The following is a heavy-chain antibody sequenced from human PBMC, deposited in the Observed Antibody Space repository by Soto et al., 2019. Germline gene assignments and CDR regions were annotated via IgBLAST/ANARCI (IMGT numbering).Heavy chain of an antibody. J-gene: IGHJ4*02. CDR2: MRNKANSYAT. CDR3: ARLALCSGGRCRLRLFAS. Sequence: PGWSLGLSCAASGFSFSDHYMDWVLQAPGKGLEGVVRMRNKANSYATHYAASVESRSSITADASKNQLFLPMNSLTTEHTAVYYCARLALCSGGRCRLRLFASWGQGTLVTVSP. CDR1: GFSFSDHY. V-gene: IGHV3-72*01. D-gene: IGHD2-15*01.